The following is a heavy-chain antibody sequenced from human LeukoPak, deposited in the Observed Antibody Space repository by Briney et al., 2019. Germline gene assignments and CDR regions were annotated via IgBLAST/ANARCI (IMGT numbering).Heavy chain of an antibody. V-gene: IGHV3-23*01. D-gene: IGHD1-14*01. J-gene: IGHJ3*02. CDR2: ISGSGGST. CDR3: ARDPGEGGVTFDI. CDR1: GFTFSSYA. Sequence: PGGSLRLSCAASGFTFSSYAMSWVRQAPGKGLEWVSAISGSGGSTYYADSVKGRFTISRDNSKNTLYLQMNSLRAEDTAVYYCARDPGEGGVTFDIWGQGTMVTVSS.